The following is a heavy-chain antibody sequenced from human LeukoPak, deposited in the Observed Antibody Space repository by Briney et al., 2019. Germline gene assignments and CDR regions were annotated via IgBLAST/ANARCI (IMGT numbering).Heavy chain of an antibody. V-gene: IGHV1-8*01. D-gene: IGHD2-2*01. CDR2: MNPNSGNT. CDR3: ARGSFYCSSTSCYLLDY. Sequence: ASVKVSCKASGYTFTSYDINWVRQATGQGPEWMGWMNPNSGNTGYAQKFQGRVTMTRNTSISTAYMELSSLRSEDTAVYYCARGSFYCSSTSCYLLDYWGQGTLVTVSS. J-gene: IGHJ4*02. CDR1: GYTFTSYD.